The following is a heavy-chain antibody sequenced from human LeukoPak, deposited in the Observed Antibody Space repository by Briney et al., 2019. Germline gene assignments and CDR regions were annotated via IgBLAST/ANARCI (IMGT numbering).Heavy chain of an antibody. J-gene: IGHJ3*02. CDR3: ARGGSYAVYAFDI. CDR1: GFTVSSNY. Sequence: GGSLRLSCAASGFTVSSNYMSWVRQAQGKGLEWVSVIYSGGSTYYADSVKGRFTISRDNSKNTLYLQMNSLRAEDTAVYYCARGGSYAVYAFDIWGQGTMVTVSS. CDR2: IYSGGST. D-gene: IGHD1-26*01. V-gene: IGHV3-53*01.